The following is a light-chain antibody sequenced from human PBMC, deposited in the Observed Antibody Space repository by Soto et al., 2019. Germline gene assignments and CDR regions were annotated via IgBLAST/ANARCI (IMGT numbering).Light chain of an antibody. V-gene: IGKV3-11*01. Sequence: EILLTQSPVTLSLSPGERATLSCRASQSVRTYLAWYQVKPGQAPRLLIYDASSRASGVPARFSGSGSGTDFTLTISSLETEDFALYYCQQRNSWPTITFGQGTRLEIK. CDR1: QSVRTY. J-gene: IGKJ5*01. CDR2: DAS. CDR3: QQRNSWPTIT.